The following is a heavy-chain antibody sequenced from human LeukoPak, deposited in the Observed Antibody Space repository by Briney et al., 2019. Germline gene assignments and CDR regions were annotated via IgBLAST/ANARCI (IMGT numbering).Heavy chain of an antibody. Sequence: SVKVSCKASGGTFSSYAISWVRQAPGQGLEWRGGINPIFGTANYAQKFQGRVTITADESTSTAYMELSSLRSEDAAVYYWARVASGYSYGNGFDYWGQGTLVTVSS. J-gene: IGHJ4*02. CDR3: ARVASGYSYGNGFDY. CDR2: INPIFGTA. CDR1: GGTFSSYA. D-gene: IGHD5-18*01. V-gene: IGHV1-69*01.